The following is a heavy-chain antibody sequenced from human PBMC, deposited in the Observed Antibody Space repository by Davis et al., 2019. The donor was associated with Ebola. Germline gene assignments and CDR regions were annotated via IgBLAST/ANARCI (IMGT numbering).Heavy chain of an antibody. Sequence: GESLKISCAASGFTFSSYSMSWVRQAPGKGLEWVANIKQDGSEKYYVDSVKGRFTISRDNAKNSLYLQMNSLRGEDTAVHYCASEPEGAYYYDSSGSTLFQHWGQGTLVTVSS. CDR3: ASEPEGAYYYDSSGSTLFQH. J-gene: IGHJ1*01. CDR2: IKQDGSEK. CDR1: GFTFSSYS. D-gene: IGHD3-22*01. V-gene: IGHV3-7*01.